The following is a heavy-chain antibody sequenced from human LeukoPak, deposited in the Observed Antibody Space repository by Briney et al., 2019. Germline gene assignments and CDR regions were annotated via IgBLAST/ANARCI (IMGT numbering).Heavy chain of an antibody. D-gene: IGHD2/OR15-2a*01. J-gene: IGHJ4*02. V-gene: IGHV4-59*08. Sequence: PSETLPLTCTVSGGSVSSDYWSWIRQPPGKGLEWIGYIYHTGNSDYNPSLKSRATISLDTSKNQFSLKLTSVTAADTAVYFCARHPFSSPFDYWGQGTLVTVSS. CDR1: GGSVSSDY. CDR3: ARHPFSSPFDY. CDR2: IYHTGNS.